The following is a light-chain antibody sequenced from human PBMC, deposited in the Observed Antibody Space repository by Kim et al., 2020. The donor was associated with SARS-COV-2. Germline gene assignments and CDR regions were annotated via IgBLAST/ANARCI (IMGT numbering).Light chain of an antibody. J-gene: IGLJ3*02. CDR3: AAWDDGLRGRM. Sequence: GQRVTISCSGRSSNIGRNNVNWYQQLPGTAPKLLIYYDNARPSGVPDRFSGSKSGTSASLAISGLQSEDEADYYCAAWDDGLRGRMFGGGTKVTVL. CDR1: SSNIGRNN. CDR2: YDN. V-gene: IGLV1-44*01.